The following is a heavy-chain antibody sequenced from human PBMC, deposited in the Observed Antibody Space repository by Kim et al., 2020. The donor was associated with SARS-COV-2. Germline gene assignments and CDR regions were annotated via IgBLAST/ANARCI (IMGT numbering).Heavy chain of an antibody. J-gene: IGHJ5*02. V-gene: IGHV4-34*01. CDR2: INHSGST. Sequence: SETLSLTCAVYGGSFSGYYWSWIRQPPGKGLEWIGEINHSGSTNYNPSLKSRVTISADTSKNQFSLKLSSVTAADTAVYYCARGGVLLWFGDQRGYNWFDPWGQGTLVTVSS. D-gene: IGHD3-10*01. CDR1: GGSFSGYY. CDR3: ARGGVLLWFGDQRGYNWFDP.